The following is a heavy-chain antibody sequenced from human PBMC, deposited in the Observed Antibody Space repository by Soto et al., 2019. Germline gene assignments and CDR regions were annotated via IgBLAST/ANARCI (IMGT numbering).Heavy chain of an antibody. D-gene: IGHD2-21*01. CDR1: GFTFSSYS. J-gene: IGHJ6*02. CDR2: ISSSSSYI. Sequence: GGSLILSGAASGFTFSSYSMNWVRQAPGKGLEWVSSISSSSSYIYYADSVKGRFTISRDNAKNSLYLQMNSLRAEDTAVYYCARGSYGGGDYGMDVWGQGTTVTVSS. V-gene: IGHV3-21*01. CDR3: ARGSYGGGDYGMDV.